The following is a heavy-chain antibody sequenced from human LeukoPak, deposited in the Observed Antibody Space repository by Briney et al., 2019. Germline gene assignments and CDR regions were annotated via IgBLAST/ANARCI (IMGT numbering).Heavy chain of an antibody. CDR2: IIPIFGTA. D-gene: IGHD3-22*01. CDR1: GGTFSSYA. CDR3: ARLIRLTLPDLKGYVDSSGYYFDY. J-gene: IGHJ4*02. Sequence: SVKASCKASGGTFSSYAISWVRQAPGQALEWMGGIIPIFGTANYAQKFQGRVTITTDESTRTAYMELSSLRSEDTAVYYCARLIRLTLPDLKGYVDSSGYYFDYWGQGTLVTVSS. V-gene: IGHV1-69*05.